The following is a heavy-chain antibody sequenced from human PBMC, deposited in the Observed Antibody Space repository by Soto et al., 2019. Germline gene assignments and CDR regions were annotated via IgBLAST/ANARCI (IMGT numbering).Heavy chain of an antibody. V-gene: IGHV3-23*01. CDR2: ISGSGGST. Sequence: EVQLLESGGGLVQPGGSLRLSCAASGFTFSSYAMSWVRQAPGKGLEWVSAISGSGGSTYYADSVKGRFTISRDNSKNTLYLQMNSLRAEDTAVYYCAKDRDSSSGWYPMLFFDYWGQGTLVTVSS. J-gene: IGHJ4*02. CDR3: AKDRDSSSGWYPMLFFDY. D-gene: IGHD6-19*01. CDR1: GFTFSSYA.